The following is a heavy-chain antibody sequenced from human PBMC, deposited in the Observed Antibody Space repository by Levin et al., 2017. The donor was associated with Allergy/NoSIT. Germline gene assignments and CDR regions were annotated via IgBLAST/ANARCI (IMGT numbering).Heavy chain of an antibody. J-gene: IGHJ4*02. CDR1: GFTFSSYS. Sequence: GGSLRLSCAASGFTFSSYSLNWVRQAPGKGLEWVSTISNTGSYIYYADSVKGRFTISRDNAKNSLYLQMNSLRAEDTAVYYCARDDVSGYYVVDYWGQGTLVTVSS. D-gene: IGHD3-22*01. CDR3: ARDDVSGYYVVDY. V-gene: IGHV3-21*01. CDR2: ISNTGSYI.